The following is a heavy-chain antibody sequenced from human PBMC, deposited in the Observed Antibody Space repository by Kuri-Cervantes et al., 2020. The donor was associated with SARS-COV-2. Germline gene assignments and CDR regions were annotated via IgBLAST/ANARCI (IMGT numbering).Heavy chain of an antibody. CDR1: GGSISSSSYY. J-gene: IGHJ4*02. CDR2: INHSGST. D-gene: IGHD6-13*01. V-gene: IGHV4-39*07. Sequence: SETLSLTCTVSGGSISSSSYYWSWIRQPPGKGLEWIGEINHSGSTNYNPSLKSRVTISVDTSKNQFSLKLSSVTAADTAVYYCARARIAAAFVDYWGQGTPVTVSS. CDR3: ARARIAAAFVDY.